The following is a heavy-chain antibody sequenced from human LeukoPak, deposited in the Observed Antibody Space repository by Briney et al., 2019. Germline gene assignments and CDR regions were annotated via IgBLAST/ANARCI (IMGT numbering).Heavy chain of an antibody. D-gene: IGHD3-22*01. CDR1: GGSISGSTFY. CDR3: ARAGYYYDSKGKFDP. Sequence: SETLSLTCTVSGGSISGSTFYWGWIRQPPGRGLEWIGSLYYSGSTYYNPSLKSRVTISVGTSKNQFSLKLSSVTAADTAVYYCARAGYYYDSKGKFDPWGQGTLVTVSS. J-gene: IGHJ5*02. V-gene: IGHV4-39*01. CDR2: LYYSGST.